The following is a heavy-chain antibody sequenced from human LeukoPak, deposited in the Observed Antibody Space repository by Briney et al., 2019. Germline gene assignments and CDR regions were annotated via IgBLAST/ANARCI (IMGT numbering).Heavy chain of an antibody. Sequence: ASVKVSCKASGYTFTSYGISWVRQAPGQGLEWMGWMSAYNGNTNYAQKLQGRVTMTTDTSTSTAYMELRSLRSDDTAVYYCAREYSSSGNGSYYYMDVWGKGTTVTVSS. CDR1: GYTFTSYG. CDR3: AREYSSSGNGSYYYMDV. CDR2: MSAYNGNT. J-gene: IGHJ6*03. V-gene: IGHV1-18*01. D-gene: IGHD6-6*01.